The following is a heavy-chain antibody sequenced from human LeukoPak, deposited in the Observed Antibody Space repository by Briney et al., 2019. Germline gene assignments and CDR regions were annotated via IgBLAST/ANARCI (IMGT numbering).Heavy chain of an antibody. CDR1: SGSITSDY. J-gene: IGHJ6*03. CDR2: IHYSGST. D-gene: IGHD6-13*01. V-gene: IGHV4-59*12. Sequence: SETLSLTCTVSSGSITSDYWSWIRQPPGKALEWIGYIHYSGSTNYNPSLKSRVTISVDTSKNQFSLKLSSVTAADTAVYYCARGRDNYSSSWYYYYYYMDVWGKGTTVTVSS. CDR3: ARGRDNYSSSWYYYYYYMDV.